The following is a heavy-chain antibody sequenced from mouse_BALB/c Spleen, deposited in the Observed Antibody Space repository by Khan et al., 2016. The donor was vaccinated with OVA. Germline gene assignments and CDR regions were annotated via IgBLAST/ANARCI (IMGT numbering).Heavy chain of an antibody. CDR2: IWSGGST. CDR1: GFSLTTYG. CDR3: ARNYDYDKGLAY. V-gene: IGHV2-2*02. J-gene: IGHJ3*01. Sequence: VELVESGPGLVQPSQSLSITCTVSGFSLTTYGVHWVRQSPGKGLEWLGVIWSGGSTDYNAAFISRLSISKDNSTSHVFFKLNSLQANDTAIDYGARNYDYDKGLAYWGQGTLVTVSA. D-gene: IGHD2-4*01.